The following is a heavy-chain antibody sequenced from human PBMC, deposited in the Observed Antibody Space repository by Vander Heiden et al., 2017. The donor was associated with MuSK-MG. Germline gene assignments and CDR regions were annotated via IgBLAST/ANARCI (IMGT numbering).Heavy chain of an antibody. CDR1: GFPFGRFS. CDR2: VNGAGSAT. V-gene: IGHV3-23*01. J-gene: IGHJ4*02. CDR3: AKGGGSSQHSDY. D-gene: IGHD2-15*01. Sequence: EVQLLASGGGLVQPGGSLTLSCPPSGFPFGRFSMTGVRQAPGKGLEWVSVVNGAGSATYYADSVKGRFSISRDNSKDTLYLQMNSLRAEDTAVYYCAKGGGSSQHSDYWGQGTLVTVSS.